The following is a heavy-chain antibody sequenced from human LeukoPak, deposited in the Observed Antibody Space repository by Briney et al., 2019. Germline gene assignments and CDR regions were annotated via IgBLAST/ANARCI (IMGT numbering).Heavy chain of an antibody. CDR3: ARGTGSLDY. V-gene: IGHV6-1*01. Sequence: SQTLSLTCAISGDSVSSKSASWNWIRQSPSRGLEWLGRTYSRSKWFNDYAVSVKSRITINPDTSKDQFSLHLTSVTPDDTAVYYCARGTGSLDYWGQGTLVTVSS. D-gene: IGHD1-26*01. CDR1: GDSVSSKSAS. J-gene: IGHJ4*02. CDR2: TYSRSKWFN.